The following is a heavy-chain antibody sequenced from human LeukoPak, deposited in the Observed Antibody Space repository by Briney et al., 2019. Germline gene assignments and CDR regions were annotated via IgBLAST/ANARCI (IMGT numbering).Heavy chain of an antibody. CDR3: AREGSNFYFDC. V-gene: IGHV1-69*06. D-gene: IGHD4-11*01. CDR1: GGTFSSYA. CDR2: IIPIFGTA. Sequence: SVKVSCKASGGTFSSYAISWVRQAPGQGLEWMGGIIPIFGTANYAQKFQGRVTIAADKSTSTAYMELSSLRSDDTAVYYCAREGSNFYFDCWGQGTLVTVSS. J-gene: IGHJ4*02.